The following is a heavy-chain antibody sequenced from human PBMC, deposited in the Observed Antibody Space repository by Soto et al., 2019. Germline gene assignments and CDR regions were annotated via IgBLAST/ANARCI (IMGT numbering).Heavy chain of an antibody. Sequence: EVPLVESGGGSVQPGGSLRLSCAASGFTFSNSSMNWVRQAPGKGLEWVSYISSSSSTIYCADSVKGRFTISRDNAKNSLYLQMNSLRDDDTAVYYCARLYGSGTWYFDYWGQGTLVTVSS. J-gene: IGHJ4*02. V-gene: IGHV3-48*02. D-gene: IGHD3-10*01. CDR3: ARLYGSGTWYFDY. CDR2: ISSSSSTI. CDR1: GFTFSNSS.